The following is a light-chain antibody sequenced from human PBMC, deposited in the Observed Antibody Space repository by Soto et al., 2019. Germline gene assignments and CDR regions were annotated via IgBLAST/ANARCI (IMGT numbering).Light chain of an antibody. CDR3: QQYNRWPAT. CDR2: DAS. V-gene: IGKV3-15*01. Sequence: IVMTQSAATLSVSPGDRVTLSCRASQSGGSNLAWYQQKTGQAPRLLIYDASTRATGFPARFSGSGYGTEFNLILSSQQSEDFAIYFCQQYNRWPATFGQGTKVDI. CDR1: QSGGSN. J-gene: IGKJ1*01.